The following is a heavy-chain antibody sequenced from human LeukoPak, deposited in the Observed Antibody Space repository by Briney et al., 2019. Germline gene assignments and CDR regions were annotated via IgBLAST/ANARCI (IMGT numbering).Heavy chain of an antibody. CDR1: GGSISSGGYS. V-gene: IGHV4-30-2*01. J-gene: IGHJ6*02. Sequence: SQTLSLTCAVSGGSISSGGYSWSWIRQPPGKGLEWVGYIYHSGSTYYNPSLKSRVTISVDRSKNQFSLKLSSVTAADTAVYYCARGGSCSSTSCYRHYYYGMDVWGQGTTVTVSS. D-gene: IGHD2-2*01. CDR2: IYHSGST. CDR3: ARGGSCSSTSCYRHYYYGMDV.